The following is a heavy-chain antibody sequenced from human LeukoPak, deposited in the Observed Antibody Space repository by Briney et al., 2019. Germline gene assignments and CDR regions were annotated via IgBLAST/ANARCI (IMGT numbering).Heavy chain of an antibody. V-gene: IGHV4-59*01. D-gene: IGHD3-10*01. J-gene: IGHJ5*02. CDR1: GGSISNYY. CDR2: IHSNGGA. CDR3: ASSNLGSLGQFDP. Sequence: SETLSLTCTVSGGSISNYYWSWIRQPPGKGLEWIGFIHSNGGANYNASLNSRATISRDTSRSQVSLKPTSVTAADTAVYYCASSNLGSLGQFDPWGQGTLVTVSS.